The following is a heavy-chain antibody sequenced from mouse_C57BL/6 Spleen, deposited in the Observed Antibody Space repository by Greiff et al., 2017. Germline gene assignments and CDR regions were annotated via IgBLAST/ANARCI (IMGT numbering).Heavy chain of an antibody. CDR3: ARDGGSSYPFAY. V-gene: IGHV3-6*01. D-gene: IGHD1-1*01. Sequence: ESGPGLVKPSQSLSLTCSVTGYSITSGYYWNWIRQFPGNKLEWMGYISYDGSNNYNPSLKNRISITRDTSKNQFFLKLNSVTTEDTATYYCARDGGSSYPFAYWGQGTLVTVSA. CDR2: ISYDGSN. J-gene: IGHJ3*01. CDR1: GYSITSGYY.